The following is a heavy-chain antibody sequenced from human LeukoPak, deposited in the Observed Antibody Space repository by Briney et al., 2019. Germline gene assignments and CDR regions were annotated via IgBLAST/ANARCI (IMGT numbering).Heavy chain of an antibody. CDR2: INPNSGGT. J-gene: IGHJ3*02. CDR3: ARDNWNYPKGAFDI. D-gene: IGHD1-7*01. V-gene: IGHV1-2*02. Sequence: ASVKVSCKASGYTFSGHYIHWVRQAPGQGLEWMGWINPNSGGTNYAQKFQGRVTMTRDTSISTAYMELSRLRSDDTAVYYCARDNWNYPKGAFDIWGQGTMVTVSS. CDR1: GYTFSGHY.